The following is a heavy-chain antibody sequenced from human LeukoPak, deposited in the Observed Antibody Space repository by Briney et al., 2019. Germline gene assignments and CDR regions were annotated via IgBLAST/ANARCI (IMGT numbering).Heavy chain of an antibody. J-gene: IGHJ2*01. D-gene: IGHD1-26*01. CDR1: GYTFSDHW. Sequence: GESLEISCKASGYTFSDHWIGWVRQMPGKGLEWMGIIWPDDSDTRYNPSIRGQVTLSADKSIRTAYLRWNTLQASDTAMYYCVRLRGRVTAGGTARYFDLWGRGTQVTVSS. CDR2: IWPDDSDT. V-gene: IGHV5-51*01. CDR3: VRLRGRVTAGGTARYFDL.